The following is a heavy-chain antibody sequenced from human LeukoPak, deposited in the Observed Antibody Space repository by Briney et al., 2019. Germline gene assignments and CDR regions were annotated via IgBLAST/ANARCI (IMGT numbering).Heavy chain of an antibody. CDR2: INSDGSST. V-gene: IGHV3-74*01. J-gene: IGHJ4*02. CDR3: ARTLTMVRGVEFTIAPHYYMDV. D-gene: IGHD3-10*01. CDR1: GFTFSSYW. Sequence: GGSLRLSCAASGFTFSSYWMHWVRQAPGKGLVWVSRINSDGSSTSYADSVKGRFTISRDNAKNTLYLQMNSLRAEDTAVYYCARTLTMVRGVEFTIAPHYYMDVWGQGTLVTVSS.